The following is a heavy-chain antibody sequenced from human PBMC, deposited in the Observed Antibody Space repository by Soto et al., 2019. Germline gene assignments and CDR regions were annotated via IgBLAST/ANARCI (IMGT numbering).Heavy chain of an antibody. D-gene: IGHD4-17*01. V-gene: IGHV4-31*03. CDR3: ARSPEATVTAFDY. Sequence: QVQLQESGPGLVKPSQTLSLTRTVSGGSLRSGCHLWSCIRPHPGKGLEWIGYIYYSGSTYYTPSLKSRVTISVDTSKNQFSLKLSSVTAADTAVYYCARSPEATVTAFDYWGQGTLVTVSS. CDR1: GGSLRSGCHL. CDR2: IYYSGST. J-gene: IGHJ4*02.